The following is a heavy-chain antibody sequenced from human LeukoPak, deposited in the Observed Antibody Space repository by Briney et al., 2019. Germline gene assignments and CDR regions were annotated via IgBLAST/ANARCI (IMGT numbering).Heavy chain of an antibody. CDR1: GYTFTGYY. V-gene: IGHV1-2*02. J-gene: IGHJ2*01. D-gene: IGHD3-9*01. CDR3: ARLHRGDFDWTDWYFDL. CDR2: INPNSGGT. Sequence: ASVKVSCKASGYTFTGYYMHWVRQAPGQGLEWMGWINPNSGGTNYAQKFQGRVTMPRDTSISTAYMELSRLRSDDTAVYYCARLHRGDFDWTDWYFDLWARDTLVTVSS.